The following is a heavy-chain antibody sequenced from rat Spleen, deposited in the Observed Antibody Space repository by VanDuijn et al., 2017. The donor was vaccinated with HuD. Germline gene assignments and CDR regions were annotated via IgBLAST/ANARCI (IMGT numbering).Heavy chain of an antibody. CDR2: ISYSGST. J-gene: IGHJ2*01. V-gene: IGHV3-1*01. CDR1: GYSITSNY. CDR3: ARPRDTTVGPGGFDY. D-gene: IGHD1-1*01. Sequence: EVQLQESGPGLVKPSQSLSLTCSVTGYSITSNYWGWIRKFPGNKMEWIGHISYSGSTSYNPSLKSRISITRDTSKNQFFLRVISVTSEDTATYYCARPRDTTVGPGGFDYWGQGVMVTVSS.